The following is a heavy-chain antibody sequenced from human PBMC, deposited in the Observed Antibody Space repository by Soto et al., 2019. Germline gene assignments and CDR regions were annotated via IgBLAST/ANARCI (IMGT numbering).Heavy chain of an antibody. V-gene: IGHV1-18*04. D-gene: IGHD1-26*01. CDR3: ARGYSGSIKEPLRFDY. CDR1: GYTFTSYG. J-gene: IGHJ4*02. CDR2: ISAYNGNT. Sequence: ASVKVSCKASGYTFTSYGISWVRQAPGQGLEWMGWISAYNGNTNYAQKLQGRVTMTTDTSTSTAYMELRSLRSDDTAVYYCARGYSGSIKEPLRFDYWGQGTLVTVSS.